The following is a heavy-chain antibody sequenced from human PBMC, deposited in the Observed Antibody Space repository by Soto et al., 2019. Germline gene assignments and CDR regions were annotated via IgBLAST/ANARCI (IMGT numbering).Heavy chain of an antibody. Sequence: SETLSLTCTVSGGSISSGGYYWSWIRQHPGKGLEWIGYIYYSGSTYYNPSLKSRVTISVDTSKNQFSLKLSSVTAADTAVYYCARAFLNVDTAMAYGMDVWGQGTTVTVSS. D-gene: IGHD5-18*01. CDR2: IYYSGST. J-gene: IGHJ6*02. CDR1: GGSISSGGYY. CDR3: ARAFLNVDTAMAYGMDV. V-gene: IGHV4-31*03.